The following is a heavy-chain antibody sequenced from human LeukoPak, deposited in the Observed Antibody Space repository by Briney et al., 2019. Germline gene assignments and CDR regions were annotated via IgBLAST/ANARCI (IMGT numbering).Heavy chain of an antibody. Sequence: PSETLSLTCTVSGGSISTYYWSWIRQPPGKGLEWIGYIYYSGSTNYNPSLKSRVTISVDTPKNQFSLTLSSVTAADTAVYYCARVARCTSCFDVDYWGQGALVTVSS. CDR1: GGSISTYY. V-gene: IGHV4-59*08. J-gene: IGHJ4*02. CDR2: IYYSGST. D-gene: IGHD2-2*01. CDR3: ARVARCTSCFDVDY.